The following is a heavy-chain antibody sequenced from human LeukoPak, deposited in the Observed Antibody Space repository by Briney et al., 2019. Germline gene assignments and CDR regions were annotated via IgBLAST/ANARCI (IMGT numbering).Heavy chain of an antibody. CDR3: PRRGGYSSLYYFDY. Sequence: PSETLSLTCTVSGGSISSSSYYWGWIRQPPGKGLEWIGSIYYSGSTYYNPSLKSRVTISVDTSKNQFSLKLSSVTAADTAVYYCPRRGGYSSLYYFDYWGQGTLVTVSS. V-gene: IGHV4-39*01. CDR2: IYYSGST. J-gene: IGHJ4*02. D-gene: IGHD6-6*01. CDR1: GGSISSSSYY.